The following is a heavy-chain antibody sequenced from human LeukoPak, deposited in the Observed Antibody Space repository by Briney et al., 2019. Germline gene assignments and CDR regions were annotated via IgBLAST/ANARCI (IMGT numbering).Heavy chain of an antibody. J-gene: IGHJ5*02. CDR2: ISNDGGGI. D-gene: IGHD3-22*01. CDR1: GFIFNNYG. Sequence: GGSLRLFCAASGFIFNNYGLIWVRQAPGKGLQWVSAISNDGGGIQYADFVKGRFTISRDNSKNMLFLQMNSLTAEDAALYYCAKGSSGYFADLWGQGTLVTVSS. CDR3: AKGSSGYFADL. V-gene: IGHV3-23*01.